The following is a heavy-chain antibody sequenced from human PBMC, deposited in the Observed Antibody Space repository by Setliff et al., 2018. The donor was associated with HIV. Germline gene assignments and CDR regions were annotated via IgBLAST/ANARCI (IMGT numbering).Heavy chain of an antibody. V-gene: IGHV2-5*02. J-gene: IGHJ4*02. Sequence: SGPTLVNPTQTLTLTCTFSGFPLNTSGMAVGWIRQPPGKALEWLALIYWDDDKRYSPSLKSRLTITKDTSKNQVVLTMTNLDPVDTATYFCAHRLVVRLYFDYWGQGTLVTVSS. D-gene: IGHD3-22*01. CDR3: AHRLVVRLYFDY. CDR2: IYWDDDK. CDR1: GFPLNTSGMA.